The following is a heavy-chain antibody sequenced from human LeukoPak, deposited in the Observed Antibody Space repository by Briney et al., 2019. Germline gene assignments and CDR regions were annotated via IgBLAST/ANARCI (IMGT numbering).Heavy chain of an antibody. CDR1: GYTLTELS. CDR2: FDPEDGET. J-gene: IGHJ3*02. Sequence: ASVKVSCKVSGYTLTELSMHWVRQAPGKGLEWMGGFDPEDGETIYAQKFQGRVTMTEDTSTDTAYMELSSLRSEDTAVYYCVTIYGLWFGEGDAFDIWGQGTMVTVSS. V-gene: IGHV1-24*01. CDR3: VTIYGLWFGEGDAFDI. D-gene: IGHD3-10*01.